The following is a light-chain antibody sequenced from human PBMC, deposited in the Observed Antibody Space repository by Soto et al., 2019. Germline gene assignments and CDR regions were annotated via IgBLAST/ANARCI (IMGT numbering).Light chain of an antibody. J-gene: IGKJ1*01. CDR1: QGISSY. V-gene: IGKV1D-8*03. CDR2: KAS. CDR3: QQYSSFRA. Sequence: VIWMTQSPSLLSASTGDRVSISCRMSQGISSYLAWYQQKPGKAPKLLISKASSLESGVPSRFSGSGSGTEFTLTISSMQPDDFASYYCQQYSSFRAFGQWTKVEIK.